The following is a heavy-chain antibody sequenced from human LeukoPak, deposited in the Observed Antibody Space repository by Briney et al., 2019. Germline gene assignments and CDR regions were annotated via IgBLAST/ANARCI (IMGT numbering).Heavy chain of an antibody. D-gene: IGHD4-17*01. CDR2: IWYDGSNK. CDR3: AKPIQRSWTTVTHDAFDI. CDR1: GFTFSSYG. Sequence: PGRSLRLSCAASGFTFSSYGMHWVRQAPGKGLEWVALIWYDGSNKYYADSVKGRLTTSRDNSKNTLYLQMNSLRAEDTAVYYCAKPIQRSWTTVTHDAFDIWGQGTMVTVSS. J-gene: IGHJ3*02. V-gene: IGHV3-33*06.